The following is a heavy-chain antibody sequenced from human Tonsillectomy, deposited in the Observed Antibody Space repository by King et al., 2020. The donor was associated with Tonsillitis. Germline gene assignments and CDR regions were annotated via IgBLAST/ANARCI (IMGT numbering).Heavy chain of an antibody. J-gene: IGHJ4*02. Sequence: VQLVESGGGLVQPGGSVRLSCGASGFTFSSNDMTWVRQAPGKGLEWLSTITGSGTTYYADSVKGRFTISRDNSKNTLYLQMNSLRVEDTAVYYCAKNSGIYDYXGQGTLVTVSS. CDR3: AKNSGIYDY. V-gene: IGHV3-23*04. CDR1: GFTFSSND. D-gene: IGHD1-26*01. CDR2: ITGSGTT.